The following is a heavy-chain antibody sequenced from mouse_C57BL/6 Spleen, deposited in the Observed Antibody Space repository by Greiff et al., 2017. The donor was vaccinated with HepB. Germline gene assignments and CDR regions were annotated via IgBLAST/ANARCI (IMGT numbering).Heavy chain of an antibody. CDR2: IDPETGGT. V-gene: IGHV1-15*01. D-gene: IGHD1-1*01. Sequence: VQLQQSGAELVRPGASVTLSCKASGYTFTDYEMHWVKQTPVHGLEWIGAIDPETGGTAYNQKFKGKAILTADKSSSTAYMELRSLTSEDSAVYYCTPHYGSSSDYWGQGTTLTVSS. J-gene: IGHJ2*01. CDR3: TPHYGSSSDY. CDR1: GYTFTDYE.